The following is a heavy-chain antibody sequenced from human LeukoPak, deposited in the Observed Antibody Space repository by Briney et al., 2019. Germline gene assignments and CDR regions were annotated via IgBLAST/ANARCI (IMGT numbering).Heavy chain of an antibody. CDR3: ARDQGYSSGSCDY. V-gene: IGHV3-30*03. D-gene: IGHD6-19*01. CDR1: GFTFSSYG. J-gene: IGHJ4*02. Sequence: GGSLRLSCAASGFTFSSYGMHWVRQAPGRGLEWVAVISYDGSNKYYAGSVKGRFTISRDNSKNTLYLQMNSLRAEDTAVYYCARDQGYSSGSCDYWGQGTLVTVSS. CDR2: ISYDGSNK.